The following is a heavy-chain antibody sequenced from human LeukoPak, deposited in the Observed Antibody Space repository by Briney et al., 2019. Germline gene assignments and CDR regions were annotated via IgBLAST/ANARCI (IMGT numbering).Heavy chain of an antibody. D-gene: IGHD2-15*01. CDR2: INPSGGST. J-gene: IGHJ6*03. V-gene: IGHV1-46*01. Sequence: ASVKVSCKASGYTFTSFYMYWVRQAPGQGLEWMGIINPSGGSTSYAQKFQGRVTITTDESTSTAYMELSSLRSEDTAVYYCARGGVVAAPSRKYYYYYYYMDVWGKGTTVTVSS. CDR3: ARGGVVAAPSRKYYYYYYYMDV. CDR1: GYTFTSFY.